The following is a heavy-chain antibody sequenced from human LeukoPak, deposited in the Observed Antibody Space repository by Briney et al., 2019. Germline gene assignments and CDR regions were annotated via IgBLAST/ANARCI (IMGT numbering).Heavy chain of an antibody. J-gene: IGHJ6*02. CDR3: ARDSRDKAAAGTSDGHYGMDV. D-gene: IGHD6-13*01. CDR1: GGTLSSYT. CDR2: IIPIFGIA. Sequence: SVKVSCKASGGTLSSYTISWVRQAPGQGLEWMRTIIPIFGIANYAQKFQGRVTITADKSTSTAYMELSSLRSEDTAVYYCARDSRDKAAAGTSDGHYGMDVWGQGTTVTVSS. V-gene: IGHV1-69*04.